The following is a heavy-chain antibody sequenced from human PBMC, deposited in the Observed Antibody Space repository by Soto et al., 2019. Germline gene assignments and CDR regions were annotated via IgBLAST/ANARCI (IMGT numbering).Heavy chain of an antibody. CDR3: ARGRRDIVVVPAAMCYFDY. Sequence: PSETLSLTCAVYGGSFSGYYWSWIRQPPGKGLEWIGEINHSGSTNYNPSLKSRVTISVDTSKNQFSLKLSSVTAADTAVYYCARGRRDIVVVPAAMCYFDYWGQGTLVTVSS. D-gene: IGHD2-2*01. J-gene: IGHJ4*02. CDR2: INHSGST. V-gene: IGHV4-34*01. CDR1: GGSFSGYY.